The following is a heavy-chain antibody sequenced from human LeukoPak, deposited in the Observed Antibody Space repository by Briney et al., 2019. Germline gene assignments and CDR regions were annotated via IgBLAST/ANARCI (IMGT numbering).Heavy chain of an antibody. D-gene: IGHD5-24*01. CDR3: AREEIRSWFDP. CDR1: GGSISSYY. V-gene: IGHV4-59*01. CDR2: IYYSGTT. J-gene: IGHJ5*02. Sequence: SETLSLTCTVSGGSISSYYWSWIRQPAGKGLEWIGYIYYSGTTNYNPSLKGRVTISVDASKNQFSLKLSSVTAADTAVYYCAREEIRSWFDPWGQGTLVTVSS.